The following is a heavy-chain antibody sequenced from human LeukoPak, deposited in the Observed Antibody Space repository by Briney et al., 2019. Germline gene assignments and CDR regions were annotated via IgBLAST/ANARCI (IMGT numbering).Heavy chain of an antibody. J-gene: IGHJ4*02. CDR2: IIPIFGTA. Sequence: EASVKVSCKASGGTFSSYAISWVRQAPGQGLEWMGGIIPIFGTANYAQKFQGRVTITTDESTSTTYMELSSLRSEDTAVYYCARCLRYGSGSPLDYWGQGTLVTVSS. CDR1: GGTFSSYA. V-gene: IGHV1-69*05. D-gene: IGHD3-10*01. CDR3: ARCLRYGSGSPLDY.